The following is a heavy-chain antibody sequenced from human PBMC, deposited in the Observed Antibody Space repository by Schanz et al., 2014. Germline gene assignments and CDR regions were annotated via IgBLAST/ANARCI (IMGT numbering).Heavy chain of an antibody. Sequence: QVQLVQSGAEVKKPGASAKVSCTASGYTFTSYDINWVRQAPGQGLEWMGRIIPILGIANYAQKSQGRVTRTADTSAYTAYMDVSSLRSEGTAVYYCASSGAGYSNSWDFDSWGQGTLVTVSS. CDR1: GYTFTSYD. D-gene: IGHD6-13*01. J-gene: IGHJ4*02. V-gene: IGHV1-69*09. CDR3: ASSGAGYSNSWDFDS. CDR2: IIPILGIA.